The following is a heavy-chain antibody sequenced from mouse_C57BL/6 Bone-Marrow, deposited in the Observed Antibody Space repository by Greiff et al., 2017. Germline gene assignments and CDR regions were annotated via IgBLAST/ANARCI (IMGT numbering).Heavy chain of an antibody. CDR3: ARQGYGNYPFAY. V-gene: IGHV5-12*01. CDR2: ISNGGGST. Sequence: EVKVEESGGGLVQPGGSLKLSCAASGFTFSDYYMYWVRQTPEKRLEWVAYISNGGGSTYYPDTVQGRFTISRDNAKNTLYLQMSRLKSEDTAMYYCARQGYGNYPFAYWGQGTLVTVSA. CDR1: GFTFSDYY. J-gene: IGHJ3*01. D-gene: IGHD2-1*01.